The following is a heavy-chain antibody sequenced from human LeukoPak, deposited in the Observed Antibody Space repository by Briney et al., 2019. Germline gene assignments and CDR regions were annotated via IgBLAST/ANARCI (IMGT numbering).Heavy chain of an antibody. CDR1: GGSISSSSYY. V-gene: IGHV4-39*01. CDR3: ARLAIAARRVDY. D-gene: IGHD6-6*01. CDR2: IYYSGST. J-gene: IGHJ4*02. Sequence: SETLSLTCTVSGGSISSSSYYWGWIRQPPGKGLEWIGSIYYSGSTYYNPSLKSRVTISVDTSKNQFSLKLSSVTAADTAVYYCARLAIAARRVDYWGQGTLVTVSS.